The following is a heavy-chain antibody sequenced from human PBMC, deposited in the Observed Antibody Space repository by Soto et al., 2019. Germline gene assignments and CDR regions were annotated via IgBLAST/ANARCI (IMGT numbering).Heavy chain of an antibody. D-gene: IGHD1-26*01. CDR3: ASNFSRGSFQYFEP. J-gene: IGHJ5*02. V-gene: IGHV1-46*01. CDR2: INPDGDVT. Sequence: QVELLQSGAEVRKPGASVKVSCKASGHTFTGNYMHWVRQAPGQGLEWMGIINPDGDVTTYAHKFRGRVTLTSEMSTSTSYMELRSLTSEETAVYYCASNFSRGSFQYFEPWGQGTLVTVSS. CDR1: GHTFTGNY.